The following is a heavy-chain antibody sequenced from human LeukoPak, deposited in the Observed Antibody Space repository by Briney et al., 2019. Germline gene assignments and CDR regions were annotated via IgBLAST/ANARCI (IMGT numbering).Heavy chain of an antibody. Sequence: GGSLRLSCAASGFTVSSNYMSWVRQAPGKGLEWVSVIRGSGGTTYYADSVKGRFTLSRDNSNRTLFLEMSSLRVEDTAVYYCAREGTYYDSSGYYVSWGQGTLVTVSS. D-gene: IGHD3-22*01. CDR3: AREGTYYDSSGYYVS. CDR2: IRGSGGTT. J-gene: IGHJ5*02. CDR1: GFTVSSNY. V-gene: IGHV3-53*01.